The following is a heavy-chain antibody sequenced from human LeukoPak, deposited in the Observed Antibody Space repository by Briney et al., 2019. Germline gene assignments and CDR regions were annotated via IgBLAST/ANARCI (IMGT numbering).Heavy chain of an antibody. V-gene: IGHV3-23*01. CDR3: ARDSSITIFGVVRALYNWFDP. J-gene: IGHJ5*02. CDR2: IGGSGAGT. Sequence: GGSLRLSCEVSGFAFGNFAMSWVRQAPGKRLEWVSGIGGSGAGTYYGDSVKGRFTISRDNSKNTLYLQMNSLRAEDTAVYYCARDSSITIFGVVRALYNWFDPWGQGTLVTVSS. CDR1: GFAFGNFA. D-gene: IGHD3-3*01.